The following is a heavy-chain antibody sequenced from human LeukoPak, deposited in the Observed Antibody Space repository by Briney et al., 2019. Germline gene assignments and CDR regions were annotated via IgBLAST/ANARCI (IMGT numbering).Heavy chain of an antibody. CDR2: ISRSGATI. CDR1: GFTFSSYG. V-gene: IGHV3-48*03. J-gene: IGHJ4*01. CDR3: SRDRGGGHIYFDY. D-gene: IGHD2-15*01. Sequence: AGSLSPARAAYGFTFSSYGINWVRQAPGKGPEWISYISRSGATIYYADSVKGRFTISRDNAKNPLYLQMSSLGVEDTAIYYCSRDRGGGHIYFDYWG.